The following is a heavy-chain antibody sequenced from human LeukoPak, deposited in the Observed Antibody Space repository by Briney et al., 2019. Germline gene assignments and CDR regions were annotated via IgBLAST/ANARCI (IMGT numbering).Heavy chain of an antibody. J-gene: IGHJ5*02. CDR3: ARGVTAAAGYNWFDP. V-gene: IGHV4-34*01. CDR1: GGSFSGYY. Sequence: SETLSLTCAVYGGSFSGYYWSWIRQPPGKGLEWIGEINHSGSTNYNPSLKSRVTISVDTSKNQFSLKLSSVTAADTAVYYCARGVTAAAGYNWFDPWGQGTLVTVSS. D-gene: IGHD6-13*01. CDR2: INHSGST.